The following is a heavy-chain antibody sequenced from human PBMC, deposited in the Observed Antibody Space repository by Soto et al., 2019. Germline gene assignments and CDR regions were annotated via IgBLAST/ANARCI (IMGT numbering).Heavy chain of an antibody. D-gene: IGHD4-17*01. CDR2: ISYDGSNK. CDR3: ARDFKDWDYGDYGEDYYYGMDV. V-gene: IGHV3-30-3*01. J-gene: IGHJ6*02. Sequence: QVQLVESGGGVVQPGRSLRHSCAASGFTFSSYAMHWVRQAPGKGLEWVAVISYDGSNKYYADSVKGRFTISRDNSKNTLYLQMNSLRAEDTAVYYCARDFKDWDYGDYGEDYYYGMDVWGQGTTVTVSS. CDR1: GFTFSSYA.